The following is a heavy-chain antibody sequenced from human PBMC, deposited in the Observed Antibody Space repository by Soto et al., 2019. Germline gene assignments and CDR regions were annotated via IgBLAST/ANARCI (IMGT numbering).Heavy chain of an antibody. CDR2: ISGSGVDT. D-gene: IGHD2-2*01. CDR3: AKGGLLPRANRWF. V-gene: IGHV3-23*01. J-gene: IGHJ4*02. Sequence: LRLSCAASGFTFRNYPMTWVRQAPGKGLDWVSTISGSGVDTYYPDSVKGRVTISRDNSKNTLYLQINSLRAEDTAVYYCAKGGLLPRANRWFWGQGALVTVSS. CDR1: GFTFRNYP.